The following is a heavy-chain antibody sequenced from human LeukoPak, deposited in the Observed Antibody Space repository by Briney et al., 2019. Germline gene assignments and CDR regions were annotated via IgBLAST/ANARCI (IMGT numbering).Heavy chain of an antibody. CDR3: ARDGRFCNGDNHYPDLGY. D-gene: IGHD2-15*01. J-gene: IGHJ4*02. CDR2: INPNTGDT. V-gene: IGHV1-2*02. Sequence: ASVKVSCKASGYTFTGYYLFWVRQAPGQGLEWMAGINPNTGDTRYGQKFQGRVTLTRDTSIRTTYMELSSLRSDDTAVYYCARDGRFCNGDNHYPDLGYWGQGTLVTVSS. CDR1: GYTFTGYY.